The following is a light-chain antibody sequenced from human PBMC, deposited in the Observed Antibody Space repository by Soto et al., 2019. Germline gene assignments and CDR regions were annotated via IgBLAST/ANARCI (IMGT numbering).Light chain of an antibody. CDR3: SSCTSTTLYV. Sequence: QSALTQPASVSGSPGQSITISCTGTSSDIGSYNYVSWYQQYPGKAPKLMIYDVSNRPSGVSNRFSGSKSGNTASLTISGLQAEDEADYHCSSCTSTTLYVFGTGTKVTVL. CDR1: SSDIGSYNY. J-gene: IGLJ1*01. V-gene: IGLV2-14*01. CDR2: DVS.